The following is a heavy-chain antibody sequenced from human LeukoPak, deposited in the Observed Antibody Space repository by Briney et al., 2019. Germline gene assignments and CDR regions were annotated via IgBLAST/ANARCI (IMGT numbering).Heavy chain of an antibody. CDR1: GFTFSTYA. CDR2: ISYDGSNQ. Sequence: GGSLRLSCPAPGFTFSTYAMHWVRQAPGQGLEWVAVISYDGSNQHYADSVKGRFTISRDNARKTVSLQMNNLRAEDTAVYYCAKGRHSVRGLQYAFDIWGQGTVVTVSS. V-gene: IGHV3-30*18. CDR3: AKGRHSVRGLQYAFDI. D-gene: IGHD3-10*01. J-gene: IGHJ3*02.